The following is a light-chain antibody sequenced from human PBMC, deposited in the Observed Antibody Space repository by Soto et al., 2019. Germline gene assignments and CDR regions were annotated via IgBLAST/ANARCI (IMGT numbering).Light chain of an antibody. J-gene: IGKJ4*01. Sequence: EIVLTQSPHTLSLSPGERASLSCRTSLTISSSYFAWYQQKPGQSPRLLVYAASIRAPGIPDRFSGSGSGADFTLTISRLEPADFAVYYCHHYDRSLTFGGGTRVEIK. CDR2: AAS. CDR1: LTISSSY. V-gene: IGKV3-20*01. CDR3: HHYDRSLT.